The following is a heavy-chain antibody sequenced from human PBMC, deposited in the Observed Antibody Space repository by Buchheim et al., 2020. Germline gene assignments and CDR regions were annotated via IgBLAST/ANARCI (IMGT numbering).Heavy chain of an antibody. CDR2: IYYSGST. V-gene: IGHV4-59*01. D-gene: IGHD3-22*01. Sequence: QVQLQESGPGLVKPSETLSLTCTVSGGPISSYYWSWIRQPPGKGLEWIGYIYYSGSTNYNPSLKSRVTISVDTSKNQFSLKLSSVTAADTAVYYCARAPEAGYYDSSGYYFDYWGQGTL. CDR3: ARAPEAGYYDSSGYYFDY. J-gene: IGHJ4*02. CDR1: GGPISSYY.